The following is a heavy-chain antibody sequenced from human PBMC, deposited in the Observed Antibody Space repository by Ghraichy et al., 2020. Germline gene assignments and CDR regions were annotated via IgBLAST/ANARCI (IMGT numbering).Heavy chain of an antibody. CDR3: ATDPIVCINPRCHYYPMDV. CDR1: GGSISSYY. J-gene: IGHJ6*01. D-gene: IGHD3-16*02. CDR2: IYYSGST. V-gene: IGHV4-59*01. Sequence: SETLSLTCTVSGGSISSYYWSWIRQPPGKGLEWIGNIYYSGSTNYNPSFTSRVTILVDTSKNQFSLKLSSVTAADTAVYACATDPIVCINPRCHYYPMDVWRPWTPLTVS.